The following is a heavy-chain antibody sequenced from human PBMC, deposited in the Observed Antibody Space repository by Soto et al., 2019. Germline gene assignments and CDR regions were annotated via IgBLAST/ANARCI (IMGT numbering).Heavy chain of an antibody. D-gene: IGHD4-17*01. J-gene: IGHJ3*02. CDR1: GFTVSSNY. Sequence: PWGSLRLSCAASGFTVSSNYMSWVRQAPGKGLEWVSVIYSGGSTYYADSVKGRFTISRDNSKNTLYLQMNSLRAEDTAVYYCARDRGDYGDYEPDAFDIWGQGTMVPVSS. V-gene: IGHV3-66*01. CDR2: IYSGGST. CDR3: ARDRGDYGDYEPDAFDI.